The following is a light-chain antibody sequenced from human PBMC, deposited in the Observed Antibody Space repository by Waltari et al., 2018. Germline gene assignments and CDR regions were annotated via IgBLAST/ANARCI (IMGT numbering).Light chain of an antibody. V-gene: IGKV3-11*01. CDR3: QHRGNFFT. CDR2: DVS. CDR1: QSISSN. Sequence: EIVLTQSPATLSLSPGGRATLSCRASQSISSNVAWYQQKPGQAPRILIYDVSNRAAGIPDRFSGSGSGTDFTLTISSLEPEDFAVYYCQHRGNFFTFGPGTKVDIK. J-gene: IGKJ3*01.